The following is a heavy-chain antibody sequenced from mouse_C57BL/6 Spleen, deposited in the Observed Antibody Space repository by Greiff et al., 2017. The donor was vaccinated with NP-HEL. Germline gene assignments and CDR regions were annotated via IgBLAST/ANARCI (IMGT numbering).Heavy chain of an antibody. CDR1: GYSFTDYN. J-gene: IGHJ3*01. V-gene: IGHV1-39*01. CDR3: ARSRNYEGVAWFAY. CDR2: LNPNYGTT. D-gene: IGHD1-1*01. Sequence: EVQLQQSGPELVKPGASVKISCKASGYSFTDYNMNWVKQSNGKSLEWIGVLNPNYGTTSYNQKFKGKATLTVDQSSSTAYMQLNSLTSEDSAVYDGARSRNYEGVAWFAYWGQGTLVTVSA.